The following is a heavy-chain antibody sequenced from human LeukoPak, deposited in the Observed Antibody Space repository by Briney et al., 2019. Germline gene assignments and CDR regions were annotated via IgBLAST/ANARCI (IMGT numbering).Heavy chain of an antibody. CDR2: ISSSGSTI. Sequence: GGSLRLSCAASGFTFSDYYMSWIRQAPGKGLEWVSYISSSGSTIYYADSVKGRFTISRDNAKNSLYLQMSSLRAEDTAVYYCARTYYDFWSGNWFDPWGQGTLVTVSS. CDR1: GFTFSDYY. D-gene: IGHD3-3*01. V-gene: IGHV3-11*01. CDR3: ARTYYDFWSGNWFDP. J-gene: IGHJ5*02.